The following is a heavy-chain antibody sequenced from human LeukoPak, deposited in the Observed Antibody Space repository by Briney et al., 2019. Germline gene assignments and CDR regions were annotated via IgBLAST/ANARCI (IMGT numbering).Heavy chain of an antibody. J-gene: IGHJ6*03. CDR1: GGSISSYY. V-gene: IGHV4-59*01. D-gene: IGHD2-21*01. CDR2: IYYSGST. Sequence: SETLSLTCTVSGGSISSYYWSWIGQPPGKGLEWIGYIYYSGSTNYNPSLKSRVTISVDTSKNQFSLKLSSVTAADTAVYYCARAGRAVIYMDVWGKGTTVTVSS. CDR3: ARAGRAVIYMDV.